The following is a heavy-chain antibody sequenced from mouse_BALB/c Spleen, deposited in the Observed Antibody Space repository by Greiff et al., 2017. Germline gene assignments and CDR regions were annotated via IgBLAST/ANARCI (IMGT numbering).Heavy chain of an antibody. V-gene: IGHV3-2*02. J-gene: IGHJ4*01. CDR3: ARDTTVVGYAMDY. Sequence: EVQGVESGPGLVKPSQSLSLTCTVTGYSITSDYAWNWIRQFPGNKLEWMGYISYSGSTSYNPSLKSRISITRDTSKNQFFLQLNSVTTEDTATYYCARDTTVVGYAMDYWGQGTSVTVSS. D-gene: IGHD1-1*01. CDR2: ISYSGST. CDR1: GYSITSDYA.